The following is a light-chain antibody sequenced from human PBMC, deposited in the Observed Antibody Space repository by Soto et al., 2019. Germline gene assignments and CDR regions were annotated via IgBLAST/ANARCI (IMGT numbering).Light chain of an antibody. V-gene: IGKV3-11*01. CDR1: QSVTTY. Sequence: EIVLTQSPATLSLSPGERATLSCRASQSVTTYLAWYQQKPGQAPRLLICDASIRATGIPARFSGSGSGTDSTLTISSLEPEDFAVYYCQQRFNWPPKYTFGQGTKLEIK. CDR3: QQRFNWPPKYT. CDR2: DAS. J-gene: IGKJ2*01.